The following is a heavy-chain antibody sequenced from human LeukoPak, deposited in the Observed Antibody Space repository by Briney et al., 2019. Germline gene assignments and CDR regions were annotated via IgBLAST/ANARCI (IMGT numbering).Heavy chain of an antibody. CDR2: ISDDSSFT. J-gene: IGHJ4*02. CDR3: AKGRCSGVGCDSFHS. V-gene: IGHV3-23*01. D-gene: IGHD2-15*01. Sequence: GGSLRLSCVASGLRFRSYAMNWVRQAPGKGLECISTISDDSSFTYYADSVRGRSAISRDDSKNTLYLQMNNLKVEDTAVYYCAKGRCSGVGCDSFHSWGQGALVTVSS. CDR1: GLRFRSYA.